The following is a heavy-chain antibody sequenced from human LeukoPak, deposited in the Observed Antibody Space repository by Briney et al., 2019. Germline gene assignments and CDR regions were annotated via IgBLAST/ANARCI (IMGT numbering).Heavy chain of an antibody. D-gene: IGHD3-22*01. V-gene: IGHV3-23*01. J-gene: IGHJ4*02. CDR2: ISTSGGTT. CDR1: GFTFGSYA. CDR3: AVMHRYYDGSGYWVQ. Sequence: PGGSLRLSCAASGFTFGSYAMSWVRKAPGKGLEWVSGISTSGGTTSYAESVKGRFTVSRDNPRNTLYMEVNSLRDEDTAVYYCAVMHRYYDGSGYWVQWGQGTLVTVSS.